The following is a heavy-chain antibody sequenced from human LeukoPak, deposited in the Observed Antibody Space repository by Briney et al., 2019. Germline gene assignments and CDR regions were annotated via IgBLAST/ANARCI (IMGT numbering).Heavy chain of an antibody. CDR3: ARQGSGYYY. Sequence: ASVKVSCKASGYTFTSYGVSWVRQAPGQGLEWMGWISTWDGDTNYAQNFQGRVTLTTDTSTSTAYMELRSLRSDGTAVYYCARQGSGYYYWGQGTLVTVSS. J-gene: IGHJ4*02. CDR1: GYTFTSYG. CDR2: ISTWDGDT. V-gene: IGHV1-18*01. D-gene: IGHD3-22*01.